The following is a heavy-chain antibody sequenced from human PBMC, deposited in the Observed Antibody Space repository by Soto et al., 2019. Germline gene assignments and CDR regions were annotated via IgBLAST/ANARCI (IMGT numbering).Heavy chain of an antibody. CDR1: GYTFTGYY. CDR3: SRGFNDGGNSHYFDY. V-gene: IGHV1-2*04. D-gene: IGHD2-21*02. Sequence: ASVKVSCKASGYTFTGYYMHWVRQAPGQGLEWMGWINPNSGGTNYAQKCQGWVTMTRDTSISTAYMELSRLRSDDTAVYYCSRGFNDGGNSHYFDYWGQGTLVTVSS. J-gene: IGHJ4*02. CDR2: INPNSGGT.